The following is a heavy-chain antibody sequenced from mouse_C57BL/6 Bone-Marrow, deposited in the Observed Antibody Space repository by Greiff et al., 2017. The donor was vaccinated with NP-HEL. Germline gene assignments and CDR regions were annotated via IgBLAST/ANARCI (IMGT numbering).Heavy chain of an antibody. CDR3: ARSERYDSSYYAWFAY. Sequence: EVQGVESGGGLVQPGGSLSLSCAASGFTFTDYYMSWVRQPPGKALEWLGFIRNKANGYTTEYSASVKGRFTISRDNSQSILYLQMNALRAEDSATYYCARSERYDSSYYAWFAYWGQGTLVTVSA. CDR2: IRNKANGYTT. D-gene: IGHD1-1*01. CDR1: GFTFTDYY. J-gene: IGHJ3*01. V-gene: IGHV7-3*01.